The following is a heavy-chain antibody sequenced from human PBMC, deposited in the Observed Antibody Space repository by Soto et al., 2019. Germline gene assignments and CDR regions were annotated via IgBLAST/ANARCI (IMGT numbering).Heavy chain of an antibody. Sequence: GGSLRLSCAASGFTFSSYAMHWVRQAPGKGPEWVAVISYDGSNKYYADSVKGRFTISRDNSKNTLYLQMNSLRAEDTAVYYCARVGGYSYAYYYYYGMDVWGQGTTVTVSS. J-gene: IGHJ6*02. D-gene: IGHD5-18*01. CDR3: ARVGGYSYAYYYYYGMDV. V-gene: IGHV3-30-3*01. CDR2: ISYDGSNK. CDR1: GFTFSSYA.